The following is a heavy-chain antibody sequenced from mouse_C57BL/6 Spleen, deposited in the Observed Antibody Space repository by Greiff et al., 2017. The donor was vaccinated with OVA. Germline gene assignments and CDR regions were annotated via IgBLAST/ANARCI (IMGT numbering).Heavy chain of an antibody. V-gene: IGHV1-15*01. CDR1: GYTFTDYE. J-gene: IGHJ2*01. Sequence: VQLQQSGAELVRPGASVTLSCKASGYTFTDYEMHWVKQTPVHGLEWIGAIDPETGGTAYNQKFKGKAILTADKSSSTAYTELRSLTSEDSAVYYCTRLGSPPRYWGQGTTLTVSS. CDR3: TRLGSPPRY. CDR2: IDPETGGT. D-gene: IGHD1-1*02.